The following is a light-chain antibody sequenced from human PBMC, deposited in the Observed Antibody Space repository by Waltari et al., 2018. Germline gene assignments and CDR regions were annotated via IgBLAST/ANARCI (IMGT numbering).Light chain of an antibody. J-gene: IGKJ1*01. Sequence: EIVLPQSPGTASLSPGERVSLSCRASQSVGSSSLAWYQQKPGPAPRLVLYRASRRATGIPDRFSGSGSGTDFSLTISRLEPEDFAVYYCQQNGTLPATFGQGTKVEIK. CDR3: QQNGTLPAT. CDR2: RAS. V-gene: IGKV3-20*01. CDR1: QSVGSSS.